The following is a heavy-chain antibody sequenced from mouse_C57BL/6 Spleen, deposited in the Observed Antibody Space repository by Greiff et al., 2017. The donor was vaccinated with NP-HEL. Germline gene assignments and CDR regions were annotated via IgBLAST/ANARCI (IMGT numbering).Heavy chain of an antibody. CDR3: ARGGKLEGFDY. D-gene: IGHD4-1*01. CDR1: GYAFSSYW. CDR2: IYPGDGDT. J-gene: IGHJ2*01. V-gene: IGHV1-80*01. Sequence: QVQLQQSGAELVKPGASVKISCKASGYAFSSYWMNWVKQRPGKGLEWIGQIYPGDGDTNYNGKFKGKATLTADKSSSTAYMQLSSLTSEDSAVYFCARGGKLEGFDYWGQGTTLTVSS.